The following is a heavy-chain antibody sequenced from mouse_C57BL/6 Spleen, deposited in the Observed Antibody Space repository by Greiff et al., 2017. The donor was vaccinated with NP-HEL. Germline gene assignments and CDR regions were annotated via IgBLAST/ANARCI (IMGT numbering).Heavy chain of an antibody. CDR2: ISNGGGST. V-gene: IGHV5-12*01. CDR1: GFTFSDYY. CDR3: ARHDRGSYYFDY. J-gene: IGHJ2*01. Sequence: EVNVVESGGGLVQPGGSLKLSCAASGFTFSDYYMYWVRQTPEKRLEWVAYISNGGGSTYYPDTVKGRFTISRDNAKNTLYLQMSRLKSEDTPMYYCARHDRGSYYFDYWGQGTTLTVSS.